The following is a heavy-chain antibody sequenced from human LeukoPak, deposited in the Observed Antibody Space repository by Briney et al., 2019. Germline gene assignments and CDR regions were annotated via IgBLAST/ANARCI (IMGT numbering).Heavy chain of an antibody. V-gene: IGHV4-38-2*02. J-gene: IGHJ4*02. CDR1: GYSTSSGYY. Sequence: SETLSLTCTVSGYSTSSGYYWGWIRQPPGKGLEWIGSIYHSGSTYYNPSLKSRVTISVDTSKNQFSLKLSSVTAADTAVYYCAREGGYSNFDFDYWGQGTLVTVSS. D-gene: IGHD4-11*01. CDR3: AREGGYSNFDFDY. CDR2: IYHSGST.